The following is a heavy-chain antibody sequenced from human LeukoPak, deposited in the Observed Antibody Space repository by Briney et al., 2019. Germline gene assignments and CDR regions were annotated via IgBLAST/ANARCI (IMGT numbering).Heavy chain of an antibody. D-gene: IGHD1-26*01. Sequence: ASVKVSCKASGYTFTRYGISWVRQAPGQGLEWMGWISAYNGNTNYAQKFQGRVTMTTDTSTSTAYMELRSLRSDDTAVYYCARHRQRGNSGSYYTNWFDPWGQGTLVTVSS. CDR2: ISAYNGNT. CDR3: ARHRQRGNSGSYYTNWFDP. J-gene: IGHJ5*02. CDR1: GYTFTRYG. V-gene: IGHV1-18*01.